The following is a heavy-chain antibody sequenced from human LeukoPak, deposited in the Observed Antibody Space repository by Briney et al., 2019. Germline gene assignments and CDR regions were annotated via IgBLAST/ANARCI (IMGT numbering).Heavy chain of an antibody. D-gene: IGHD5-18*01. J-gene: IGHJ3*02. V-gene: IGHV3-30*04. CDR3: ARDQDGYVDTAMVTYAFDI. CDR2: ISYDGSNK. CDR1: GFTFSSYT. Sequence: GGSLRLSCAASGFTFSSYTMNWVRQAPGKGLEWVAVISYDGSNKYYADSVKGRFTISRDNSKNTLYLQMNSLRAEDTAVYYCARDQDGYVDTAMVTYAFDIWGQGTMVTVSS.